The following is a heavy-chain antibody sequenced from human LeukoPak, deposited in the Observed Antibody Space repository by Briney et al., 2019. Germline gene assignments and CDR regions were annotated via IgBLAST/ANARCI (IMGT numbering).Heavy chain of an antibody. CDR3: ARQGTYYDVLTPMVWFDP. CDR1: GYSFTSYW. V-gene: IGHV5-51*01. Sequence: GESLKISCKGSGYSFTSYWIGWVRQMPGKGLEWMGIIYPGDSDTRYSPSFQGQVTISADKSISTAYLQWSSLKASDTAVYYCARQGTYYDVLTPMVWFDPWGQGTLVTVSS. D-gene: IGHD3-9*01. J-gene: IGHJ5*02. CDR2: IYPGDSDT.